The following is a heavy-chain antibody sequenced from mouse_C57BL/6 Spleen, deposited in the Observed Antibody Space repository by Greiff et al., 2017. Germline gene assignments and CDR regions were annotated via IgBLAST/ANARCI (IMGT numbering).Heavy chain of an antibody. V-gene: IGHV5-9*01. Sequence: DVMLVESGGGLVKPGGSLKLSCAASGFTFSRYTMSWVRQTPEKRLEWVATISGGGGNTYYPDSVKGRFTISRDNAKNTLYLQMGSLRSEDTALYYCAREGLGRCYFNYWGQGTTLTVS. J-gene: IGHJ2*01. D-gene: IGHD4-1*01. CDR3: AREGLGRCYFNY. CDR2: ISGGGGNT. CDR1: GFTFSRYT.